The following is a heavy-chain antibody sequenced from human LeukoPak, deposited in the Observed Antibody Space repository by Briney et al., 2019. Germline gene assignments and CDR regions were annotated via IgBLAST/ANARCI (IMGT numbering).Heavy chain of an antibody. J-gene: IGHJ5*02. V-gene: IGHV1-2*02. Sequence: GASVKVSCKASGYTFTGYYMHWVRQAPGQGLEWMGWINPNSGGTNYAQKLQGRVTMTIDTSTSTAYMELRSLRSDDTAVYYCARWLNSGRVGGDWFDPWGQGTLVTVSS. CDR3: ARWLNSGRVGGDWFDP. D-gene: IGHD3-10*01. CDR1: GYTFTGYY. CDR2: INPNSGGT.